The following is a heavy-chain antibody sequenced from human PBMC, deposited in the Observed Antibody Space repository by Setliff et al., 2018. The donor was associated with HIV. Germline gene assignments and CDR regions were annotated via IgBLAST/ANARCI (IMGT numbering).Heavy chain of an antibody. Sequence: PGGSLRLSCAASGFTFSNYWMSWIRQTPGKGLEWIGEINHSGTTNYNPSLNSRVTISVDTSKKRFSLTLSSVTAADTAVYYCARGRGPPQVDGYNHYNYYYMDVWGKGTTVTVSS. CDR1: GFTFSNYW. CDR3: ARGRGPPQVDGYNHYNYYYMDV. V-gene: IGHV4-34*01. D-gene: IGHD1-1*01. CDR2: INHSGTT. J-gene: IGHJ6*03.